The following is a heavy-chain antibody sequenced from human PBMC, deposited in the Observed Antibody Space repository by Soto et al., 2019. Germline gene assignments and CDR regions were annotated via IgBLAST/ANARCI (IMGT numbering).Heavy chain of an antibody. Sequence: ASVKVSCKSSGGTFSSYAVSWVRQAPGQGLEWLGGIIPVFGVATYAQKFHGRVNITADKSTNTAFMELSSLRSDDTAVFFCARGKSYYGSGRATYDYYSLDVWGQGTTVTVS. D-gene: IGHD3-10*01. CDR3: ARGKSYYGSGRATYDYYSLDV. CDR1: GGTFSSYA. J-gene: IGHJ6*02. V-gene: IGHV1-69*10. CDR2: IIPVFGVA.